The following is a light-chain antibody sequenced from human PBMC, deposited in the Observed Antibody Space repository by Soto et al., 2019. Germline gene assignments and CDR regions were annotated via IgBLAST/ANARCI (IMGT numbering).Light chain of an antibody. CDR1: QSISSY. Sequence: DIQMTQSPSSLSASVGDRVTITCRASQSISSYLNWYQQKPGKAPKVLIYAASNLQSGVPSRFSDSGSGTDFTLTISSLQPEDFATYYCQQSYSTPITFGQGTRLEIE. J-gene: IGKJ5*01. CDR3: QQSYSTPIT. V-gene: IGKV1-39*01. CDR2: AAS.